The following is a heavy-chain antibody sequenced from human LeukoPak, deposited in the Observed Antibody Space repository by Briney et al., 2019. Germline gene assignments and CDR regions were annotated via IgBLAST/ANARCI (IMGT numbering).Heavy chain of an antibody. CDR1: GITFRNYW. D-gene: IGHD3-16*01. CDR2: IIQDGTGT. Sequence: GGYLRLSCAASGITFRNYWMHWVRQTPGKGLVWVSHIIQDGTGTFYADSVKGRFTISRDNAKNTLYLQMNNLRAEDTAVYYCATDDYRGLGYWGQGTLVTVSS. CDR3: ATDDYRGLGY. V-gene: IGHV3-74*01. J-gene: IGHJ4*02.